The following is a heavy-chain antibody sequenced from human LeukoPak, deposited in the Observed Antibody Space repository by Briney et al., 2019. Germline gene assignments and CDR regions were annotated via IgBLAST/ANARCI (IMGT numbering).Heavy chain of an antibody. CDR2: IKQDGSEK. Sequence: GGSLILSCAASGFTFSSYWMSWVRQAPGKGLEWVANIKQDGSEKYYVDSVKGRFTISRDNAKNSLYLQMNSLRAEDTAVYYCARGDELRYFDWLSNFDYWGQGTLVTVSS. J-gene: IGHJ4*02. CDR1: GFTFSSYW. CDR3: ARGDELRYFDWLSNFDY. V-gene: IGHV3-7*01. D-gene: IGHD3-9*01.